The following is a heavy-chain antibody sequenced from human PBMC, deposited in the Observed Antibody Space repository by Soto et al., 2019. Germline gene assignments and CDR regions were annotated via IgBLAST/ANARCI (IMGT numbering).Heavy chain of an antibody. CDR1: GYSLTSYW. J-gene: IGHJ4*02. Sequence: GESLKISCKGSGYSLTSYWINWVRLMPGKGLEWMGRIDPSDSYSNYSPSSQGHVTISADKSISTAYLQWSSLKASDTGMYYCARLANSGYFDYWGQGTLVTVSS. V-gene: IGHV5-10-1*01. CDR3: ARLANSGYFDY. D-gene: IGHD3-22*01. CDR2: IDPSDSYS.